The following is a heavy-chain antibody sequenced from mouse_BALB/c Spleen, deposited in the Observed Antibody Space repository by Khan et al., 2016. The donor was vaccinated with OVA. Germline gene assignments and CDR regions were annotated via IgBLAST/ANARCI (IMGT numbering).Heavy chain of an antibody. Sequence: EVQLQEPGPDLVKPSQSLSLTCTVTGYSITSDYTWHWIRQFPGNKLEWMGYIHYSGSTNYNPSLKSRISITRDTSKNQFFLQLNSVTIEDTATYYCTRFDGYYDAMDYWGQGTSVTVSS. D-gene: IGHD2-3*01. CDR3: TRFDGYYDAMDY. J-gene: IGHJ4*01. CDR1: GYSITSDYT. CDR2: IHYSGST. V-gene: IGHV3-1*02.